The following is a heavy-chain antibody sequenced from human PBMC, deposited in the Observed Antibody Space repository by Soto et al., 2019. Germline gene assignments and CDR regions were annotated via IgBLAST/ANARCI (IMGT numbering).Heavy chain of an antibody. CDR2: LTGSRNSA. J-gene: IGHJ3*02. D-gene: IGHD3-3*01. Sequence: VEVLQSGGGLGQPGGSLRLSCAAAGFTFRDYAMGWVRQAPGQGLEWVSTLTGSRNSAFYADSVKGRFTISRDNSDNILYLQMNILRNEDTAVYYCAIDSAFPDFGVIKHAFDIWGQGTLVTVSS. V-gene: IGHV3-23*01. CDR1: GFTFRDYA. CDR3: AIDSAFPDFGVIKHAFDI.